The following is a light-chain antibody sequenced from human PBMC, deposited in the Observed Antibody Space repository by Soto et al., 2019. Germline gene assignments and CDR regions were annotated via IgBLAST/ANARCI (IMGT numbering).Light chain of an antibody. CDR3: MQGSHSPPL. CDR1: QSLVYSDGITY. J-gene: IGKJ3*01. CDR2: KVS. Sequence: VVLTQSPLTLPVTLGQPASISCRSSQSLVYSDGITYLNWFHQRPGQSPRRLIYKVSNRDSGVPDRFSGSGSGTDFTLEISWVEAEDVGVYYCMQGSHSPPLFGPGTKVVI. V-gene: IGKV2-30*01.